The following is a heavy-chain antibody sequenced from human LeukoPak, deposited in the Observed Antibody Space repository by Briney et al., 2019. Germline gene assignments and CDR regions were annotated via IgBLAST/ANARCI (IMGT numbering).Heavy chain of an antibody. D-gene: IGHD3-10*01. CDR3: AKIPINYYGSGSPYYFDY. Sequence: GGSPRLSCAASGFTFSGYAMNWVRQTPGKGLEWVSAISGSGGSTYYADSVKGRFSISRDNSKNTLYLQMNSLRAEDTAVYYCAKIPINYYGSGSPYYFDYWGQGTLVTVSS. CDR1: GFTFSGYA. V-gene: IGHV3-23*01. CDR2: ISGSGGST. J-gene: IGHJ4*02.